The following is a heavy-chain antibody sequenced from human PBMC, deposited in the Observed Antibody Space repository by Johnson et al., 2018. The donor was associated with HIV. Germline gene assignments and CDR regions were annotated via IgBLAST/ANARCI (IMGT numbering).Heavy chain of an antibody. CDR1: GLNFSDFS. Sequence: VQLVESGGGVVQPGRSMKLSCAASGLNFSDFSMHWVRQAPGEGLEWVANIKQDGSEKYYVDSVKGRFTISRDNAKNSLYLQMNSLRAEDTAVYYCVCLRVSLSAFDIWGQGTMVTISS. V-gene: IGHV3-7*01. CDR3: VCLRVSLSAFDI. D-gene: IGHD2-21*01. J-gene: IGHJ3*02. CDR2: IKQDGSEK.